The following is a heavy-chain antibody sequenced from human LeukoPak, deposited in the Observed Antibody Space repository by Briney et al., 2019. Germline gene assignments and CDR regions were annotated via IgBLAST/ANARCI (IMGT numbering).Heavy chain of an antibody. V-gene: IGHV4-4*07. CDR3: ARDLSTVVPGGTPDYCYYMDV. CDR1: GDSISSYY. Sequence: SETLSLTCSVSGDSISSYYWRWVRQPAGKGLEWIGRLYTSGSTNYNPSLKSRVTMSVDTSRNQLSLKLSSVTAADTAVYYCARDLSTVVPGGTPDYCYYMDVWGKGTTVTV. J-gene: IGHJ6*03. D-gene: IGHD2-2*02. CDR2: LYTSGST.